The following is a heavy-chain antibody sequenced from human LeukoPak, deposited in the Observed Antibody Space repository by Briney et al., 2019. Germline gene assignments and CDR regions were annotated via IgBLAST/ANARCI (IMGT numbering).Heavy chain of an antibody. Sequence: GGSLRLSCAASGFTFDVYGMSWVRQVPGEGLEWVSGINWNGGSTGYADSVRGRFTISRDNAKNSLYLQMSSLSAEDTALYYCVRSFNTYGYPTGYWGQGTLVTVSS. D-gene: IGHD6-13*01. V-gene: IGHV3-20*04. CDR3: VRSFNTYGYPTGY. J-gene: IGHJ4*02. CDR1: GFTFDVYG. CDR2: INWNGGST.